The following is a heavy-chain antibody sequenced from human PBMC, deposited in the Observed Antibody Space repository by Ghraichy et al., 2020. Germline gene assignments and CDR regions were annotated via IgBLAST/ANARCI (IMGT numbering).Heavy chain of an antibody. D-gene: IGHD5-12*01. CDR3: TSEHWGWQRFRKDY. CDR1: GFTVNTAW. Sequence: GGSLRLSCAVSGFTVNTAWMRWVRQAPGKGLEWVGRIKGILEGETTDYAAPVKGRFTISRDDSRNTLYLQMNSLKTEDTAVYYCTSEHWGWQRFRKDYWGQGTLVTVSS. CDR2: IKGILEGETT. V-gene: IGHV3-15*01. J-gene: IGHJ4*02.